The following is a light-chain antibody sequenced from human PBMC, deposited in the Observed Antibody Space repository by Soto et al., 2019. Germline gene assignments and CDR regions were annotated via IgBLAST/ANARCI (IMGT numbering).Light chain of an antibody. J-gene: IGKJ5*01. CDR3: QQHDYLPSST. Sequence: QITQSPTSLSASIGDRVTITCQASQDIGNSLNWYQQLPGKPPKLLIYGATNLEAGVPLRFSGRGSGTHFTFTIASLEPEDIATYSCQQHDYLPSSTFGQGTRLEIK. V-gene: IGKV1-33*01. CDR1: QDIGNS. CDR2: GAT.